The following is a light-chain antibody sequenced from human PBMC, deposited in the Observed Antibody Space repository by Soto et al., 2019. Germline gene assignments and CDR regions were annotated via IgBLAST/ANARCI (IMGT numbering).Light chain of an antibody. CDR3: QQYNNWPPKT. CDR1: QSGRNN. CDR2: GAS. V-gene: IGKV3-15*01. J-gene: IGKJ1*01. Sequence: NVLTQSPGTLSLSPGERATLSCRASQSGRNNYLAWYQQKPGQAPRLLIYGASTRATGIPARFSGSGSGTEFTLTISSLQSEDFAVYYCQQYNNWPPKTFGQGTKVDIK.